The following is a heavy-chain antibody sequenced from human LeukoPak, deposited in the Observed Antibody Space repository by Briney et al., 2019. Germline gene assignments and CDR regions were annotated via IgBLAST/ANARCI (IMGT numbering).Heavy chain of an antibody. CDR1: GFTFDDYA. D-gene: IGHD2-8*01. Sequence: GGSLRLSCAASGFTFDDYAMHWVRQAPGKGLEWVSGISWNSGSIGYADSVKGRFTISRDNAKNSLYLQMNSLRAEDTALYYCANDCMSGYYYYYGMDVWGQGTTVTVSS. V-gene: IGHV3-9*01. CDR3: ANDCMSGYYYYYGMDV. CDR2: ISWNSGSI. J-gene: IGHJ6*02.